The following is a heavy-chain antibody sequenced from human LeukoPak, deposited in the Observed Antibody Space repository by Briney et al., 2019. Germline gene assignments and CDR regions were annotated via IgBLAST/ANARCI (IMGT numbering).Heavy chain of an antibody. J-gene: IGHJ4*02. CDR1: GYTFTGYY. V-gene: IGHV1-2*02. CDR3: ARGDDYNLLY. D-gene: IGHD5-24*01. CDR2: INLNSGDT. Sequence: GASVKVSCKTSGYTFTGYYMDWVRQAPGQGLEWMGWINLNSGDTNYAQKIQGRVTMTRDTSISTVYMELSRLRSDDTAVYYCARGDDYNLLYWGQGTLVTVSS.